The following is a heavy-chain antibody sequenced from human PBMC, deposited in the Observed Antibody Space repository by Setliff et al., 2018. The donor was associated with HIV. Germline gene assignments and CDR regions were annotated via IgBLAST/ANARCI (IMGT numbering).Heavy chain of an antibody. CDR1: GFTFSTYW. Sequence: GGSLRLSCAASGFTFSTYWMHWVRQAPGKGLEWVSTISGRDGRTYYADSVKGRFTISRDSSKNTLYLQMNSLRAEDTAVYYCASFFGDYGYWGHGTQVTVSS. J-gene: IGHJ4*01. D-gene: IGHD3-10*01. CDR2: ISGRDGRT. V-gene: IGHV3-23*01. CDR3: ASFFGDYGY.